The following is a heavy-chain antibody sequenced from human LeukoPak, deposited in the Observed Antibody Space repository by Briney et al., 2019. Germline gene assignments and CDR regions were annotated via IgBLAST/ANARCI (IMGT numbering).Heavy chain of an antibody. J-gene: IGHJ4*02. V-gene: IGHV1-3*01. D-gene: IGHD3-22*01. CDR2: INAGNGNT. Sequence: ASVKVSCKASGYTFTDYAMHWVRQAPGQRLEWMGWINAGNGNTEYSQKFQGRVTITSDTSASTAYMALSSLRSEDTAVYYCARVFDDSGGYYHDYWGQGTLVTVSS. CDR1: GYTFTDYA. CDR3: ARVFDDSGGYYHDY.